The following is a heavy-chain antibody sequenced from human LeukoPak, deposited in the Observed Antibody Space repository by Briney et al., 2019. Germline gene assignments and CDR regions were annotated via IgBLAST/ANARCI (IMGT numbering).Heavy chain of an antibody. CDR3: ARAPPAHYGGNSKEVGAIDY. Sequence: ASVKVSCKASGGTFSSYAISWVRQAPGQGLEWMGWISAYNGNTNYAQKLQGRVTMTTDTSTSTAYMELRSLRSDDTAVYYCARAPPAHYGGNSKEVGAIDYWGQGTLVTVSS. J-gene: IGHJ4*02. D-gene: IGHD4-23*01. CDR2: ISAYNGNT. CDR1: GGTFSSYA. V-gene: IGHV1-18*01.